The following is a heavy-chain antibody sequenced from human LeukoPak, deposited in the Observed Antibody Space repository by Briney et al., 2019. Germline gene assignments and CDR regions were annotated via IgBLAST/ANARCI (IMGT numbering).Heavy chain of an antibody. CDR2: VYYTGST. D-gene: IGHD3-16*01. V-gene: IGHV4-39*07. Sequence: SETLSLTCTVSGGSISSYYWGWIRQSPGRGLEWLGTVYYTGSTDYNPSLQSRVPISVDTSKNQFSLNLRSVTAADTAVYYCARSNNGGESYYFYYMDVWGKGTTVTVSS. CDR3: ARSNNGGESYYFYYMDV. J-gene: IGHJ6*03. CDR1: GGSISSYY.